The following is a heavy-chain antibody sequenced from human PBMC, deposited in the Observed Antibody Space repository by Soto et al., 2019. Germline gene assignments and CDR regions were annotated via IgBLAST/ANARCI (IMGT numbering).Heavy chain of an antibody. J-gene: IGHJ6*02. V-gene: IGHV1-24*01. Sequence: ASVKVSCKVSGYTLTELSMHWVRQAPRKGLEWMGGFDPEDGETIYAQKFQGRVTMTTDASTSTVHMEVRSLRSDDTAVYYCAREGVAPYYYYGMDVWGQGTPVTVSS. CDR3: AREGVAPYYYYGMDV. D-gene: IGHD5-12*01. CDR2: FDPEDGET. CDR1: GYTLTELS.